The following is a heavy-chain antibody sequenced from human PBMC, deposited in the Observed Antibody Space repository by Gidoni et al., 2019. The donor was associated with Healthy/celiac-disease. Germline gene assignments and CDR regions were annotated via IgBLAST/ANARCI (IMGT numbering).Heavy chain of an antibody. Sequence: QVQLVESGGGVVQPGRSLRLSCAAAGFTFISYGMHWVRQAPGKGLGWVAVISYEGSNKYYADSVKGRFTISRDNSKNTLYLQMNSLRAEDTAVYYCAKDSSGCFDYWGQGTLVTVSS. D-gene: IGHD6-19*01. V-gene: IGHV3-30*18. CDR1: GFTFISYG. J-gene: IGHJ4*02. CDR3: AKDSSGCFDY. CDR2: ISYEGSNK.